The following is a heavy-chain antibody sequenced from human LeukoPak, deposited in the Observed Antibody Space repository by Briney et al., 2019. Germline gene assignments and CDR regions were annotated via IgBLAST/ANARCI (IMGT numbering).Heavy chain of an antibody. D-gene: IGHD3-10*01. CDR3: ARGVGHYYGSGSYFRPNYYGMDV. Sequence: PSETLSLTCTVSGGSISSYYWSWIRQPPGKGLEWIGYIYYSGSTNYNPSLKSRVTISVDTSKNQFSLKLSSVTAADTAVYYCARGVGHYYGSGSYFRPNYYGMDVWGQGTTVTVSS. V-gene: IGHV4-59*01. CDR1: GGSISSYY. J-gene: IGHJ6*02. CDR2: IYYSGST.